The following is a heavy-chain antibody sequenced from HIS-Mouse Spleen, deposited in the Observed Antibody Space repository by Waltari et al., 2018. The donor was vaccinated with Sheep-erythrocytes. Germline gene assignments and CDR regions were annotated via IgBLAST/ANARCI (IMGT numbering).Heavy chain of an antibody. V-gene: IGHV3-21*01. CDR1: GFTFSSYS. D-gene: IGHD1-26*01. Sequence: EVQLVESGGGLVKPGGSLRLSCAASGFTFSSYSMNWVRQAPGKGLGWVSSISSSSSYIYYADSVKGRFTISRDNAKNSLYLQMNSLRAEDTAVYYCARDQGDSGSYYYYYGMDVWGQGTKV. CDR2: ISSSSSYI. J-gene: IGHJ6*02. CDR3: ARDQGDSGSYYYYYGMDV.